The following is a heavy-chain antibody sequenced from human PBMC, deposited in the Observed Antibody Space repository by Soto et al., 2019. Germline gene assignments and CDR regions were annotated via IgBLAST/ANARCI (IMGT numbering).Heavy chain of an antibody. J-gene: IGHJ6*03. D-gene: IGHD3-10*01. CDR3: ARGRYYGSGSYSYYYYYYMDV. CDR1: GGSFSGYY. V-gene: IGHV4-34*01. CDR2: INHSGST. Sequence: SETLSLTCAVYGGSFSGYYWSWIRQPPGKGLEWIGEINHSGSTNYNPSLKSRVTISVDTSKNQFSLKLSSVTAADTAVYYCARGRYYGSGSYSYYYYYYMDVWGKGTTVTVS.